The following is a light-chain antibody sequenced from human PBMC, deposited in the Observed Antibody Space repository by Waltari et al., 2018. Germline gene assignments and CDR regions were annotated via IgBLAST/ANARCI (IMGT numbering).Light chain of an antibody. Sequence: QSALTQPASVSGSPGQSITISCTGTSSDVGSYNLVSWYPHRTGKAPKLFIYGVSKLPSGGSYRFSGSKSGNTSSLTISGLRTEDEAEYYCCSYAGGSAFVFGTGTKITVL. V-gene: IGLV2-23*02. CDR3: CSYAGGSAFV. CDR1: SSDVGSYNL. J-gene: IGLJ1*01. CDR2: GVS.